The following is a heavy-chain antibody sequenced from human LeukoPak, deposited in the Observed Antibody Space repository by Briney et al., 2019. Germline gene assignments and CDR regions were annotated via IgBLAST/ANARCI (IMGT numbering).Heavy chain of an antibody. CDR3: AREFTDRTDYYGSGSFDY. D-gene: IGHD3-10*01. J-gene: IGHJ4*02. Sequence: SETLSLTCTVSGGSISSYYWSWIRQPPGKGLEWIGYIYYSGSTNYNPSLKSRVTISVDTSKNQFSLKLSSVTAADTAVYYCAREFTDRTDYYGSGSFDYWGQGTLVTVSS. CDR2: IYYSGST. CDR1: GGSISSYY. V-gene: IGHV4-59*01.